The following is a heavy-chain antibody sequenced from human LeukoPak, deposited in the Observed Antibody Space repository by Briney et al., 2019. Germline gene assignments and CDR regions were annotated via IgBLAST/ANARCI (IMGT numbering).Heavy chain of an antibody. CDR3: ATGYSSSWDVSNYYFDY. CDR2: FDPEDGET. Sequence: ASVKVSCKVSGYTLTELSMHWVRQAPGKGLERMGGFDPEDGETIYAQKFQGRVTMTEDTSTDIAYMELSSLRSEDTAVYYCATGYSSSWDVSNYYFDYWGQGTLVTVSS. V-gene: IGHV1-24*01. J-gene: IGHJ4*02. CDR1: GYTLTELS. D-gene: IGHD6-13*01.